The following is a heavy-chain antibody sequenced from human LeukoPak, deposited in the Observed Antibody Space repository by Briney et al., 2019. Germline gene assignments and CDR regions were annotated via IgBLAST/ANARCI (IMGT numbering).Heavy chain of an antibody. CDR3: ARDMGRSFYYYYMDV. CDR1: GGSISSYY. D-gene: IGHD3-10*01. J-gene: IGHJ6*03. Sequence: SETLSLTRTVSGGSISSYYWRWIRQPAGKGLEWIGRIYTSGSTNYNPSLKSRVTMSVDTSKNQFSLKLSSVTAADTAVYYCARDMGRSFYYYYMDVWGKGTTVTVSS. CDR2: IYTSGST. V-gene: IGHV4-4*07.